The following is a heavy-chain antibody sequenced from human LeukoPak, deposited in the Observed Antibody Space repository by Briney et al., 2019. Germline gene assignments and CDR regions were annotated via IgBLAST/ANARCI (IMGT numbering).Heavy chain of an antibody. V-gene: IGHV3-30*02. CDR3: AKGGISYYYYMDV. J-gene: IGHJ6*03. D-gene: IGHD1-26*01. CDR2: IQYDGSNK. CDR1: GFIFSSYG. Sequence: PGGSLRLSCVAPGFIFSSYGMHWVRQAPGKGLEWVAYIQYDGSNKQYADSVKGRFTISRDSSKNTLYLQMNSLRAEDTAVYYCAKGGISYYYYMDVWGKGTTVTISS.